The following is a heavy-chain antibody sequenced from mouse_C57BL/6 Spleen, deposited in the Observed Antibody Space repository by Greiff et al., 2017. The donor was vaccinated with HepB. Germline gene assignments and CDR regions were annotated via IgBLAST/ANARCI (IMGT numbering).Heavy chain of an antibody. V-gene: IGHV14-4*01. CDR1: GFNIKDDY. Sequence: VQLKESGAELVRPGASVKLSCTASGFNIKDDYMHWVKQRPEQGLEWIGWIDPENGDTEYASKFQGKATITADTSSNTAYLQLSSLTSEDTAVYYCTPGYYGDWGQGTTLTVSS. CDR2: IDPENGDT. D-gene: IGHD2-3*01. CDR3: TPGYYGD. J-gene: IGHJ2*01.